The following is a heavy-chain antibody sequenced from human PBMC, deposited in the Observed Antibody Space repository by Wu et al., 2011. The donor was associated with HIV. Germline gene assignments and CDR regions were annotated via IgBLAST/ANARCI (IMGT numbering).Heavy chain of an antibody. J-gene: IGHJ3*02. D-gene: IGHD6-19*01. V-gene: IGHV5-51*01. CDR3: ARPDSSGWYKGAFDI. Sequence: PGESLKISCKSSGYSFTSYWIGWVRQMPGKGLEWMGVIYPGDSDTRYSPSFQGQVTISADKSISAAYLQWSSLKASDTAMYYCARPDSSGWYKGAFDIWGQGTMVTVSS. CDR1: GYSFTSYW. CDR2: IYPGDSDT.